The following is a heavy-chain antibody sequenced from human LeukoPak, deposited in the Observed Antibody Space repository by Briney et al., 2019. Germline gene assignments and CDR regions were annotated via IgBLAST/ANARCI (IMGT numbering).Heavy chain of an antibody. V-gene: IGHV3-23*01. CDR3: AKGSGGGYSYAYFDY. J-gene: IGHJ4*02. Sequence: GGSLRLSCAASGFTFSLYAMSWVRRAPGKGLEWVSAISGSGGSTYYADSAKGRFTIYRDNAKNTLYLQMNSLRADDTAVYYCAKGSGGGYSYAYFDYWGQGTLVTVSS. CDR1: GFTFSLYA. CDR2: ISGSGGST. D-gene: IGHD5-18*01.